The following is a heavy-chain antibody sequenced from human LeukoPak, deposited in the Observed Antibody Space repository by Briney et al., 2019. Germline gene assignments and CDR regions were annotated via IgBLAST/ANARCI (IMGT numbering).Heavy chain of an antibody. D-gene: IGHD3-22*01. J-gene: IGHJ3*02. CDR3: ARDTEGSTAWFLLRAFDI. CDR2: IYYSGST. CDR1: GGSISSSPYY. Sequence: SETLSLTCTVSGGSISSSPYYWGWIRQPPGKGLEWIGSIYYSGSTNYNPSLKSRVTISVDTSKNQFSLKLSSVSAADTALYYCARDTEGSTAWFLLRAFDIWGQGTMVTVSS. V-gene: IGHV4-39*07.